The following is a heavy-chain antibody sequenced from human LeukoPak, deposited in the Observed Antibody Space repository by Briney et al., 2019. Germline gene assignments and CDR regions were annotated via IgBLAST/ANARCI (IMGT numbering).Heavy chain of an antibody. CDR2: IYPGDSDT. CDR3: ARHPAPGYCSSTSCYTRGFDP. CDR1: GYSFTSYW. V-gene: IGHV5-51*01. Sequence: GESLKISCKGSGYSFTSYWIGWVRQMPGKGLEWMGIIYPGDSDTRNSPSFQGQVTISADKSISTAYLQWSSLKASDTAMYYCARHPAPGYCSSTSCYTRGFDPWGQGTLVTVSS. J-gene: IGHJ5*02. D-gene: IGHD2-2*02.